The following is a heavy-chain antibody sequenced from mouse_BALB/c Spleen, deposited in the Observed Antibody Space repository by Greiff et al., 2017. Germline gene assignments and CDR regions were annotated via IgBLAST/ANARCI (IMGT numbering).Heavy chain of an antibody. CDR1: GFNIKDTY. Sequence: EVQLQESGAELVKPGASVKLSCTASGFNIKDTYMHWVKQRPEQGLEWIGRIDPANGNTKYDPKFQGKATITADTSSNTAYLQLSSLTSEDTAVYYCARFYYDYDVAYWGQGTLVTVSA. V-gene: IGHV14-3*02. D-gene: IGHD2-4*01. CDR2: IDPANGNT. J-gene: IGHJ3*01. CDR3: ARFYYDYDVAY.